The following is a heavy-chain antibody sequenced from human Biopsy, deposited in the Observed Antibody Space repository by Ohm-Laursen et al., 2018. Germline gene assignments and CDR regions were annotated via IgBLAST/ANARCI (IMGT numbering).Heavy chain of an antibody. CDR1: GFTFSDYA. D-gene: IGHD2-2*02. J-gene: IGHJ4*02. CDR3: AKGGYCTTTSCYMDVDY. CDR2: ISGSGGST. V-gene: IGHV3-23*01. Sequence: LRLSCSASGFTFSDYAMSWVRQAPGKGLEWVSTISGSGGSTYYADSVKGRFTISRDASKNTLYLLMNSLRAEDTAMYYCAKGGYCTTTSCYMDVDYWGQGTLVTVSS.